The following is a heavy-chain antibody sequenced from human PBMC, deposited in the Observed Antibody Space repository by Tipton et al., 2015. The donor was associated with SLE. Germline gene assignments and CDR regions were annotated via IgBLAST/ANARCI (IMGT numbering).Heavy chain of an antibody. J-gene: IGHJ4*02. D-gene: IGHD3-3*01. V-gene: IGHV3-7*03. CDR2: IRQYGTET. CDR1: GFTFSSYW. CDR3: ARGVSDFWSAYSGDF. Sequence: QLVQSGGGLVQPGGSLRLSCAASGFTFSSYWMSWVRQAPGKGLEWVATIRQYGTETYYVDSVKGRFIISRDNPKNSLYLQMNSLRVEDTAVYYCARGVSDFWSAYSGDFWGQGSLVTVSS.